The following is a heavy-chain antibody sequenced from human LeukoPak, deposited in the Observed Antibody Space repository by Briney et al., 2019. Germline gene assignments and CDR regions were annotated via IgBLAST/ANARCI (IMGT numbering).Heavy chain of an antibody. D-gene: IGHD6-6*01. CDR3: ARGLDSSSSY. CDR2: IYYGGST. V-gene: IGHV4-38-2*02. J-gene: IGHJ4*02. CDR1: GYSVSSASY. Sequence: SETLSLTCTVSGYSVSSASYWTWIRQPPGKGLEWIGSIYYGGSTYYTPSLKSRVTISVDTSKNQFCLKLSSVTAADTAVYYCARGLDSSSSYWGQGTLVTVSS.